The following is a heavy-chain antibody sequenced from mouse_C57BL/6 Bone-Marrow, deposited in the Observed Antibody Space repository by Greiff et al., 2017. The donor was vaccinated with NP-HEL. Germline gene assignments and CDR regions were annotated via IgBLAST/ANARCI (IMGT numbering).Heavy chain of an antibody. CDR1: GFTFSSYA. V-gene: IGHV5-4*03. CDR2: ISDGGSYT. J-gene: IGHJ3*01. CDR3: ARSLGLAWFAY. D-gene: IGHD6-2*01. Sequence: DVMLVESGGGLVKPGGSLKLSCADSGFTFSSYAMSWVRQTPEKRLEWVATISDGGSYTYYPDNVKGRFTISRDNAKNNLYLQMSHLKSEDTAMYYCARSLGLAWFAYWGQGTLVTVSA.